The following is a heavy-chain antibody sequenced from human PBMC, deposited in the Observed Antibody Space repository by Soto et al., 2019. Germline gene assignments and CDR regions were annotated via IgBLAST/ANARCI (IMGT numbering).Heavy chain of an antibody. Sequence: GGSPRLSCAASGFTFCDYYMSWIRQDPGKGLEWVSYISSSRSYTNYADSVKGRFTISRDNAKNSLYLQMNSLRAEDTAVYYCARDADILTGSDAFDIWGQGTMVTVSS. D-gene: IGHD3-9*01. CDR3: ARDADILTGSDAFDI. CDR1: GFTFCDYY. J-gene: IGHJ3*02. CDR2: ISSSRSYT. V-gene: IGHV3-11*05.